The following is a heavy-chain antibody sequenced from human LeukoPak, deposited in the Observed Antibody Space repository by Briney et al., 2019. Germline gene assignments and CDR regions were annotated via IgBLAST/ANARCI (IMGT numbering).Heavy chain of an antibody. CDR3: ARASACGAPSCNLHLGFYYGFDV. Sequence: QSGGSLRLSCAASGFTFSSYDMHWVRQVIGEGLQWVSGIGTAADTCYVGSVKGRFTISRENAKNSLYLQMNNLRAGDTAVYYCARASACGAPSCNLHLGFYYGFDVWGQGTTVTVSS. J-gene: IGHJ6*02. CDR1: GFTFSSYD. V-gene: IGHV3-13*01. CDR2: IGTAADT. D-gene: IGHD2-21*01.